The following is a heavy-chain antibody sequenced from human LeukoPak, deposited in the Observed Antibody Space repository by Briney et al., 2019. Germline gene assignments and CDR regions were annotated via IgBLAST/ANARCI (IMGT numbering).Heavy chain of an antibody. CDR2: IIPIFGIA. CDR3: ARDMNVRGYSYGPFDY. D-gene: IGHD5-18*01. J-gene: IGHJ4*02. Sequence: SVKVSCKASGGTFSSYAISWVRQAPGQGLEWMGRIIPIFGIANYAQKFQGRVTITADKSTSTAYMELSSLRSEDTAVYYCARDMNVRGYSYGPFDYWSQGTLVTVSS. CDR1: GGTFSSYA. V-gene: IGHV1-69*04.